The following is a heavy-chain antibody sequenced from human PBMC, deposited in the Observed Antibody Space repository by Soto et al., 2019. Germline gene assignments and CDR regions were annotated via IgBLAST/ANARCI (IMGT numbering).Heavy chain of an antibody. V-gene: IGHV4-4*07. CDR1: GGSISSYY. CDR2: SYTSGST. J-gene: IGHJ5*02. D-gene: IGHD6-19*01. CDR3: ARDGAGSSDDNWFDP. Sequence: QVQLQESGPGLVKPSETLSLTCTVSGGSISSYYWSWIRQPAGKGLAWIGRSYTSGSTNYNPSLKSRVTMSVDTSKNQFSLKRSSVTAADTAVYYCARDGAGSSDDNWFDPWGQGTLVTVSS.